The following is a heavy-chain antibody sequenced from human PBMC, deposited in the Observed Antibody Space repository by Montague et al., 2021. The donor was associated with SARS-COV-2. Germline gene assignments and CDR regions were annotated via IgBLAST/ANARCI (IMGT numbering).Heavy chain of an antibody. CDR1: GGSIRSGSYY. D-gene: IGHD1-26*01. V-gene: IGHV4-61*02. Sequence: TLSLTCTVSGGSIRSGSYYWSWIRQPAGKGLEWNGRIYTSGSTNYNPSLKSRVTISVDTSKNQFSLKTSSVTAADTAVYYCARAGKIVGATIISHWFDPWGQGTLVTVSS. CDR2: IYTSGST. J-gene: IGHJ5*02. CDR3: ARAGKIVGATIISHWFDP.